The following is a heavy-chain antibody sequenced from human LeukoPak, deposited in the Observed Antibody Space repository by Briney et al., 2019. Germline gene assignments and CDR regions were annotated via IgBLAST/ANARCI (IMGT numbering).Heavy chain of an antibody. J-gene: IGHJ4*02. D-gene: IGHD6-13*01. CDR2: ISSSSSTI. V-gene: IGHV3-48*01. Sequence: GGPLRLSCAAPGFTFSSYSMNWVRQAPGKGLEWVSYISSSSSTIYYADSVKGRFTISRDNAKNSLYLQMNSLRAEDTAVYYCARDRGIAAAGTGYWGQGTLVTVFS. CDR3: ARDRGIAAAGTGY. CDR1: GFTFSSYS.